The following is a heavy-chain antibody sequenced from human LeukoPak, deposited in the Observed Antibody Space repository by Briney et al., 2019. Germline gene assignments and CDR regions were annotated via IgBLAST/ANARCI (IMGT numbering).Heavy chain of an antibody. D-gene: IGHD2-21*02. CDR2: IYVGDSDT. Sequence: GDSLKISCKGSGHTFSISWIGWVRQKPGEGLEWMGIIYVGDSDTRYNPSFQGQVTISADRSTSTAYLQWSSLKSSDTAIYYCARCGHYDAYRVWGQVTLVSVSS. J-gene: IGHJ3*01. V-gene: IGHV5-51*01. CDR1: GHTFSISW. CDR3: ARCGHYDAYRV.